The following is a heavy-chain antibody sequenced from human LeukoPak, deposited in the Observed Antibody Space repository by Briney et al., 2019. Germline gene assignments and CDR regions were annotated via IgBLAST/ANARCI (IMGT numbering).Heavy chain of an antibody. V-gene: IGHV1-46*01. CDR3: ARVSLGYCSSTSCSFERSHFDY. CDR2: INPSGGST. CDR1: GYTFTSYY. D-gene: IGHD2-2*01. Sequence: GASVNVSCKASGYTFTSYYMHWVRQAPGQGLEWMGIINPSGGSTSYAQKFQGRVTMTRDTSTSTVYMELSSLRSEDTAVYYCARVSLGYCSSTSCSFERSHFDYWGQGTLVTVSS. J-gene: IGHJ4*02.